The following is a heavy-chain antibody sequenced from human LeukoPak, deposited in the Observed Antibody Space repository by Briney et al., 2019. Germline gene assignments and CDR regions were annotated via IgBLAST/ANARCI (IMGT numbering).Heavy chain of an antibody. J-gene: IGHJ4*02. CDR3: ARIVVTAKGNYFDY. D-gene: IGHD4-11*01. CDR2: IDWDDDK. V-gene: IGHV2-70*11. CDR1: GFLLSTSGMC. Sequence: SGPTLVNPAQTLILTCTFSGFLLSTSGMCVSWIRQPPGKALEWLARIDWDDDKHYRTSLKTRLTISKDTSKNQVVLTMTNMDPVDTATYYCARIVVTAKGNYFDYWGQGILVTVSS.